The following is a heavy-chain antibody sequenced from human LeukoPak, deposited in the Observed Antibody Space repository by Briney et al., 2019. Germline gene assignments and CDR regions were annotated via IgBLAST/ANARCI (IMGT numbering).Heavy chain of an antibody. CDR3: ARGGGMRSWYDFDY. J-gene: IGHJ4*02. Sequence: PGGSLRLSCAAFGFTFSNYWMSWVRQAPGKGLEFMANIKEAGSEKYYVDSVKGRFTISRDNDKNSVHLQMNSLRAEDTAVYYCARGGGMRSWYDFDYWGQGTLVTVSS. CDR1: GFTFSNYW. D-gene: IGHD6-13*01. CDR2: IKEAGSEK. V-gene: IGHV3-7*04.